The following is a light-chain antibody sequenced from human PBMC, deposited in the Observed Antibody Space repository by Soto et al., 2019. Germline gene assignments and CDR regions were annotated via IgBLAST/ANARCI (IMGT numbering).Light chain of an antibody. V-gene: IGKV3-15*01. CDR2: DTS. Sequence: EIVLTQSPGTLSLSPGERATLSCRASQSVSSSYLAWYQQKPGQTPRLLIYDTSTRATGVPARFSGSRSGTEFTLTINSLQSEDFAVYYCRRYNNWPLTFGGGTKVDIK. CDR1: QSVSSSY. J-gene: IGKJ4*01. CDR3: RRYNNWPLT.